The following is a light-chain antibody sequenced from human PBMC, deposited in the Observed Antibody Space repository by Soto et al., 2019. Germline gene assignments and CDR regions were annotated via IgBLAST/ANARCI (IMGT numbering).Light chain of an antibody. V-gene: IGLV2-23*02. CDR1: SSEVGRYDL. J-gene: IGLJ3*02. Sequence: QSALTQPASVSGSPGQSITISCTGTSSEVGRYDLVSWYQQHPGKAPKVMIYEVSKRPSGVSNRFSASKSGNRASLTVSGLQAEDESDYYCCSYAGSSTWVFGGGTKLTVL. CDR2: EVS. CDR3: CSYAGSSTWV.